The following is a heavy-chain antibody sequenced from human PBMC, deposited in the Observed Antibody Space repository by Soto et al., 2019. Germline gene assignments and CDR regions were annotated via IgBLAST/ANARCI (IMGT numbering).Heavy chain of an antibody. V-gene: IGHV1-69*01. J-gene: IGHJ4*02. CDR3: AKQAGDH. D-gene: IGHD3-10*01. CDR1: GGTFNTYA. CDR2: IIPIFGIK. Sequence: QMQLVQSGAEVKERGSSVKISCKTSGGTFNTYALTWVRQAPGQGLEWIGGIIPIFGIKNVAQRFQGRVTINADESLTTAYMEMTSLRSDDPAVYYCAKQAGDHWGQGTLVTDSS.